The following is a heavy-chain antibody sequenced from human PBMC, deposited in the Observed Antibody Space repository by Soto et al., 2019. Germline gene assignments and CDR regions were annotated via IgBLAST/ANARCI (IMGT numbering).Heavy chain of an antibody. CDR2: IIPIFGTA. CDR1: GGTFSSYS. CDR3: AGCTKYYYSGLDV. Sequence: SVKVSCKASGGTFSSYSISRVRQAPGQRLEWMGGIIPIFGTANYAQKFQGRVTITADKSTSTAYMELSSLRSEDTAVYYWAGCTKYYYSGLDVWGQGTTVTVSS. J-gene: IGHJ6*02. D-gene: IGHD2-8*01. V-gene: IGHV1-69*06.